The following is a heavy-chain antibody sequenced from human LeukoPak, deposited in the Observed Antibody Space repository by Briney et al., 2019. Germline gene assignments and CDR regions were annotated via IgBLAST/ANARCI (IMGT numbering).Heavy chain of an antibody. D-gene: IGHD2-2*01. Sequence: ASVKVSCKASGYTFTSYVISWVRQAPGQGLEWMGWISAYNGNTNYAQKLQGRVTMTTDTSTSTAYMELRSLRSDDTAVYYCARDQPDIVVVPAVRRFDPWGQGTLVTVSS. J-gene: IGHJ5*02. V-gene: IGHV1-18*01. CDR3: ARDQPDIVVVPAVRRFDP. CDR2: ISAYNGNT. CDR1: GYTFTSYV.